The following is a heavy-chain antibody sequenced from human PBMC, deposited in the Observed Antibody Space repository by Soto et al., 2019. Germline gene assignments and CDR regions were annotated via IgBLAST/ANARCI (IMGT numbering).Heavy chain of an antibody. V-gene: IGHV3-23*01. J-gene: IGHJ6*02. Sequence: EEQLLESGGGLVKPGGSLRLSCAASGFTFSTYAMCWVRQAPGKGLEWVSSLGVDGGNRHYADSVKGRFTISRDNSKNTLYLQIDSLRAEDTATYYCARSNIVAIGYEYYYHGMDVWGQGTTVNVSS. CDR3: ARSNIVAIGYEYYYHGMDV. D-gene: IGHD6-13*01. CDR1: GFTFSTYA. CDR2: LGVDGGNR.